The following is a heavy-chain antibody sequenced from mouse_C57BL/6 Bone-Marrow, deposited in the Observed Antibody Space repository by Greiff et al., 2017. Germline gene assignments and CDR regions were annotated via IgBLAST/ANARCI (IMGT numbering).Heavy chain of an antibody. CDR1: GYTFTSYW. J-gene: IGHJ3*01. D-gene: IGHD1-2*01. V-gene: IGHV1-50*01. CDR2: IDPSDSYT. CDR3: AREYYGP. Sequence: VQLKQPGAELVKPGASVKLSCKASGYTFTSYWMQWVKQRPGQGLEWIGEIDPSDSYTNYNQKFKGKATLTVDTSSSTAYMQLSSLTSEDSAVYYCAREYYGPWAQGTLVTVSA.